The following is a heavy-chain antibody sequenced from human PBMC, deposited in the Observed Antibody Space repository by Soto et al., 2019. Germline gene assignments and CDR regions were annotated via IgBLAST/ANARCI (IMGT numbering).Heavy chain of an antibody. D-gene: IGHD3-22*01. CDR3: AKTYYYDSSGPPFDI. Sequence: QVQLVESGGGVVQPGRSLRLSCAASGFTFSSYGMHWVRQAPGKGLEWVAVISYDGSNKYYADSVKGRFTISRDNSKNTLYQQMNSLRAEDTAVYYCAKTYYYDSSGPPFDIWGQGTMVTVSS. CDR1: GFTFSSYG. J-gene: IGHJ3*02. V-gene: IGHV3-30*18. CDR2: ISYDGSNK.